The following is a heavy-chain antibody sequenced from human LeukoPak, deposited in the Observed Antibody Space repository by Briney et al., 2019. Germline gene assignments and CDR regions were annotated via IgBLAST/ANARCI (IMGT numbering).Heavy chain of an antibody. CDR2: IYHSGST. Sequence: PSGTLSLTCAVSGGSISSSNWWSWVRQPPGKGLEWIGEIYHSGSTNYNPSLKSRVTISVDKSKNQFSLKLSSVTAADTAVYYCARTPGYSGSYIDYWGQGTLVTVSS. V-gene: IGHV4-4*02. D-gene: IGHD5-12*01. J-gene: IGHJ4*02. CDR1: GGSISSSNW. CDR3: ARTPGYSGSYIDY.